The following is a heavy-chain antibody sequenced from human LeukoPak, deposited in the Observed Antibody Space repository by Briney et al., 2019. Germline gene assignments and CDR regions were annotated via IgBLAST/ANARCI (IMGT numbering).Heavy chain of an antibody. CDR3: VREETIFGPDAFDI. V-gene: IGHV3-30*02. CDR2: IRYDGSNK. D-gene: IGHD3-3*01. Sequence: GGSLRLSCAASGFTFSSYGMHWVRQAPGKGLEWVAFIRYDGSNKYYADSVKGRFTISRDNSKNTLYLQMNSLISNDTAMYYCVREETIFGPDAFDIWGQGTMVTVSS. CDR1: GFTFSSYG. J-gene: IGHJ3*02.